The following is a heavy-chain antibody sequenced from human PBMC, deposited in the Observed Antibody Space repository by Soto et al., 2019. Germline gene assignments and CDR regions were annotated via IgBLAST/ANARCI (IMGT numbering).Heavy chain of an antibody. V-gene: IGHV4-59*01. CDR1: GGSISSYY. D-gene: IGHD3-3*01. Sequence: SETLSLTCTVSGGSISSYYWSWIRQPPGKGLEWIGYIYYSGSTNYNPSLKSRVTISVDMSKNQFSLKLSSVTAADTAVYYCARLWGDYDFWSGYSYYYYYGMDVWGQGTTVTVSS. CDR2: IYYSGST. CDR3: ARLWGDYDFWSGYSYYYYYGMDV. J-gene: IGHJ6*02.